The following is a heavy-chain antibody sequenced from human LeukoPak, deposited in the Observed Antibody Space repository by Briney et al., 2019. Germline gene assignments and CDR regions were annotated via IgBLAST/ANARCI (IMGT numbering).Heavy chain of an antibody. CDR1: GFTFSSYG. J-gene: IGHJ3*02. D-gene: IGHD3-22*01. Sequence: PGRSLRLSCAASGFTFSSYGMHWVRQAPGKGLEWVAVISYDGSNEYYADSVKGRFTISRDNSKNTLYLQMNSLRAEDTAVYYCAKSLIVVVYDAFDIWGQGTMVTVSS. V-gene: IGHV3-30*18. CDR3: AKSLIVVVYDAFDI. CDR2: ISYDGSNE.